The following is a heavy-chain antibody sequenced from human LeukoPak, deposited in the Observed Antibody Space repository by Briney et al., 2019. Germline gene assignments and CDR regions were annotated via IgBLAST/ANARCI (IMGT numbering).Heavy chain of an antibody. CDR2: ISYDGSNK. CDR1: RFTFSSYG. Sequence: PGRSLRLSCAASRFTFSSYGIHWVRQAPGKGLEWVAIISYDGSNKYYADSVKGRFTISRDNSKNTPYLQMNSLKPEDTAVYYCAKDLINYYDSGGPLDYWGQGTLVTVSS. J-gene: IGHJ4*02. V-gene: IGHV3-30*18. CDR3: AKDLINYYDSGGPLDY. D-gene: IGHD3-22*01.